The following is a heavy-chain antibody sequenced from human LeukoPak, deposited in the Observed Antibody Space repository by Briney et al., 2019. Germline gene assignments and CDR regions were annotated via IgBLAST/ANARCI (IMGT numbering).Heavy chain of an antibody. CDR3: ARVMGDDVLTSVDY. D-gene: IGHD3-9*01. J-gene: IGHJ4*02. CDR1: GFTFSSYW. CDR2: INSDGSST. Sequence: PGGSLRLSCAASGFTFSSYWMHWVRQAPGKGLVWVSRINSDGSSTSYADSVKGRFTISRDNAKNTLYLQMNSLRAEDTAVYYSARVMGDDVLTSVDYWGQGTLVTVSS. V-gene: IGHV3-74*01.